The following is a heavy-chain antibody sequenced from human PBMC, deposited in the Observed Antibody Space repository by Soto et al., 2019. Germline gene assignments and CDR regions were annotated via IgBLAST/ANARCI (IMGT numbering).Heavy chain of an antibody. J-gene: IGHJ4*01. CDR2: ISSNGGTT. CDR3: VSRVSGNYAY. V-gene: IGHV3-64*01. CDR1: GFTFSSYD. Sequence: EVQLAESGGGMVQPGGSLRLSCVASGFTFSSYDMHWVRQAPGKGLEYVSSISSNGGTTYYGNSVKGRFTISRDNSKNTLSLQTASLSAENTTVFYCVSRVSGNYAYWSLGTLVTVSS. D-gene: IGHD1-7*01.